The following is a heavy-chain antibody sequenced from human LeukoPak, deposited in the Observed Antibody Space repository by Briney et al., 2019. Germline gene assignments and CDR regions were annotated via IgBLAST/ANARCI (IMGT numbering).Heavy chain of an antibody. CDR3: ARNPPGDYDFDY. V-gene: IGHV4-59*01. J-gene: IGHJ4*02. D-gene: IGHD4-17*01. Sequence: PSETLSLTCTVSGGSISSYYWSWIRQSPGKALEWIGHIHNSRSTSYNPSLKSRVTISVDTSKNQLSLKLSSVTAADTALYYCARNPPGDYDFDYWGQGTLVTVSS. CDR1: GGSISSYY. CDR2: IHNSRST.